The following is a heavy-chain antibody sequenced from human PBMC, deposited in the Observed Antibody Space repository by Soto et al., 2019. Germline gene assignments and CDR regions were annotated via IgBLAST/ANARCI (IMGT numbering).Heavy chain of an antibody. V-gene: IGHV5-51*01. D-gene: IGHD3-22*01. CDR3: ARKDKSGYFNWFDP. CDR1: GYRFTSYW. CDR2: IFPSDSAT. Sequence: PGESLKISCXTSGYRFTSYWIAWVRQMPGKGLEWMGIIFPSDSATRYSPSFQGQVTISADRSTSTVFLQWASLKASDTAVYFCARKDKSGYFNWFDPWGQGTLVTVSS. J-gene: IGHJ5*02.